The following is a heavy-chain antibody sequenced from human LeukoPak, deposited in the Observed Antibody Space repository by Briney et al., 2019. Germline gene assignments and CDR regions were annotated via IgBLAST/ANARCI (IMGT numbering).Heavy chain of an antibody. CDR3: ATETLTGSYNYYGMDV. D-gene: IGHD1-14*01. V-gene: IGHV1-24*01. Sequence: ASVKVSCKVSGYTLTELSMHWVRQAPGKGLEWMGGFDPEDGETIYAQKFQGRVTMTEDTSTDTAYMELSSLRSEDTAVYYCATETLTGSYNYYGMDVWGQGTTVTVSS. CDR1: GYTLTELS. J-gene: IGHJ6*02. CDR2: FDPEDGET.